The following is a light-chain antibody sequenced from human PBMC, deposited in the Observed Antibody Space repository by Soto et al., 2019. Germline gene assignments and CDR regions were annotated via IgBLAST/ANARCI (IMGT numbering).Light chain of an antibody. J-gene: IGLJ3*02. CDR2: EVS. CDR3: SSYTTSSTLV. V-gene: IGLV2-14*01. CDR1: SSDVGSYKY. Sequence: QSALTQPASVSGSPGQSITISCTGTSSDVGSYKYVSWYQHYPGKAPKLIIYEVSNRPSGVSDRFSGSKSGNTASLTISGLQAEDEADYYCSSYTTSSTLVFGGGTKLTVL.